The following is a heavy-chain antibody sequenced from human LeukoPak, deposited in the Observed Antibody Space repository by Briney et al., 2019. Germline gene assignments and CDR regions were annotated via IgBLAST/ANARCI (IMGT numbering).Heavy chain of an antibody. D-gene: IGHD3-22*01. J-gene: IGHJ1*01. CDR2: MNPNSGNT. Sequence: ASVKVSCKASGHTFTSYDINWVRQATGQGLEWMGWMNPNSGNTGYAQKFQGRVTMTRNTSISTAYMELSSLRSEDTAVYYCARGWRFSSGYRKYFQHWGQGTLVTVSS. V-gene: IGHV1-8*01. CDR3: ARGWRFSSGYRKYFQH. CDR1: GHTFTSYD.